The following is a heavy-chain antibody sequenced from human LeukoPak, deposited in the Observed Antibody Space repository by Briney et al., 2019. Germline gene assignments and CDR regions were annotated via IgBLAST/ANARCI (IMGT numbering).Heavy chain of an antibody. CDR3: VRLGYCSGGSCLAFDI. CDR2: IYPGDSDT. V-gene: IGHV5-51*01. CDR1: GYSFTNYW. Sequence: GESLKISCKGSGYSFTNYWIGWVRQMPGKGLEWMGVIYPGDSDTRYSPSFQGQVTISADKSISTAYLQWSSLKASDTAMYYCVRLGYCSGGSCLAFDIWGQGTMVTVSS. D-gene: IGHD2-15*01. J-gene: IGHJ3*02.